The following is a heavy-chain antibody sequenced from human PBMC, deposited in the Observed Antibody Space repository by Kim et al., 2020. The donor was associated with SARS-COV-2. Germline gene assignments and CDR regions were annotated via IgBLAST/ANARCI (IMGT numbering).Heavy chain of an antibody. J-gene: IGHJ4*02. Sequence: SETLSLTCTVSGGSISSSSYYWGWIRQPPGKGLEWIGSIYYSGSTYYNPSLKSRVTISVDTSKNQFSLKLSSVTAADTAVYYCARLKSQPQFDYWGQGTLVTVSS. CDR1: GGSISSSSYY. CDR3: ARLKSQPQFDY. CDR2: IYYSGST. V-gene: IGHV4-39*01.